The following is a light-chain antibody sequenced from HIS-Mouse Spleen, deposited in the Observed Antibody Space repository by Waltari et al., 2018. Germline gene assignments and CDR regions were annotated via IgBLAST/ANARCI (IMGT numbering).Light chain of an antibody. CDR2: EDS. Sequence: SYELTQPPSVSVSPGQTARLTSSADALPKKYAYWYQQKSGQAPVLVIYEDSKRPSGIPERFSGSSSGTMATLTISGAQVEDEADYYCYSTDSSGNHRVFGGGTKLTVL. CDR3: YSTDSSGNHRV. CDR1: ALPKKY. J-gene: IGLJ2*01. V-gene: IGLV3-10*01.